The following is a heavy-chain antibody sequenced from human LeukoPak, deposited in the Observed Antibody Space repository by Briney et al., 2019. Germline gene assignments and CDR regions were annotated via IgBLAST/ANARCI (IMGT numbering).Heavy chain of an antibody. J-gene: IGHJ4*02. CDR1: GYTFTSYA. D-gene: IGHD3-22*01. CDR2: ISAYNGNT. V-gene: IGHV1-18*01. Sequence: ASVKVSCKASGYTFTSYAIHWVRQAPGQRLEWMGWISAYNGNTNYAQKLQGRVTMTTDTSTSTAYMELRSLRSDDTAVYYCARSVSYYYDSSGYYYFDYWGQGTLVTVSS. CDR3: ARSVSYYYDSSGYYYFDY.